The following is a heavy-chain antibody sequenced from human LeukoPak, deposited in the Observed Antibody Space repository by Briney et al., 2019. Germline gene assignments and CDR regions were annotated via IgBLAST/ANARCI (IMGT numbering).Heavy chain of an antibody. V-gene: IGHV1-46*01. CDR2: INPSGGST. Sequence: ASVKVSCKASGYTFTSYYMHWVRQAPGQGLEWMEIINPSGGSTSYAQKFQGRVTMTRDMSTSTVYMELSSLRSEDTAVYYCARAGSPGPAESWFDPWGQGTLVTVSS. CDR3: ARAGSPGPAESWFDP. D-gene: IGHD1-1*01. CDR1: GYTFTSYY. J-gene: IGHJ5*02.